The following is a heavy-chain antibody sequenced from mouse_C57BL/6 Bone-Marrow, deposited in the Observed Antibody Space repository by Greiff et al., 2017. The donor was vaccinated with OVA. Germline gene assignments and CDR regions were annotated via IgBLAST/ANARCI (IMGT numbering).Heavy chain of an antibody. Sequence: VQLQQSGPELVKPGASVKIPCKASGYTFTDYNMDWVKQSHGKSLEWIGDINPNNGGTIYNQKFKGKATLTVDKSSSTAYMELRSLTSEDTAVYYCARRELGRWGFAYWGQGTLVTVSA. CDR1: GYTFTDYN. CDR2: INPNNGGT. J-gene: IGHJ3*01. CDR3: ARRELGRWGFAY. V-gene: IGHV1-18*01. D-gene: IGHD4-1*01.